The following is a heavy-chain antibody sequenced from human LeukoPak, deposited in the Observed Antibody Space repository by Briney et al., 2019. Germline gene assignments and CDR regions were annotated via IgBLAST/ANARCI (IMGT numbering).Heavy chain of an antibody. D-gene: IGHD2-21*02. V-gene: IGHV4-31*03. CDR1: GGSISSGGYY. CDR2: IYYSGST. Sequence: PSQTLSLTCTVSGGSISSGGYYWSWIRQHPGKGLEWIGHIYYSGSTYYNPSLKSRVTISVDTSKNQFSLKLSSVTAADTAVYYCARGVVVTYNWFDPWGQGTLVTVSS. CDR3: ARGVVVTYNWFDP. J-gene: IGHJ5*02.